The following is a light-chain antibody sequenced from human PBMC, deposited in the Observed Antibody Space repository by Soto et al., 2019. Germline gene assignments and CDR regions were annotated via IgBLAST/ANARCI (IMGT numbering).Light chain of an antibody. J-gene: IGKJ2*01. CDR1: QTISSS. Sequence: DIQMTQFPPTLSASIGDRVTITCRASQTISSSLAWYQQKPGKAPKLLTYKAPTLETGVPSRLRGSGSGTEFTLTVSRLQAEDFATYNCQQYDSYCPYTFGKGTRLEIK. CDR2: KAP. CDR3: QQYDSYCPYT. V-gene: IGKV1-5*03.